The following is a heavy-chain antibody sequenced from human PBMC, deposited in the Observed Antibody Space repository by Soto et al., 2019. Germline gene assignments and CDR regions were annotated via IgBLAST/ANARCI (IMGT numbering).Heavy chain of an antibody. J-gene: IGHJ6*02. CDR3: ARDLWGYCGTDCYPLDV. Sequence: SETLSLTCTVSGGSISSNSYYWGWIRPPPGKGLEWIGTIYYSGSTFYNPSLKSRVTISVDTSRNQFSLKLNSVTAADTAVYYCARDLWGYCGTDCYPLDVWGQGTTVTVSS. D-gene: IGHD2-21*02. CDR2: IYYSGST. CDR1: GGSISSNSYY. V-gene: IGHV4-39*07.